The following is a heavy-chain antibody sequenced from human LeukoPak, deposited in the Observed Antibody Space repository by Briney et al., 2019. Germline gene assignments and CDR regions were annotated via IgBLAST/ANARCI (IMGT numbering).Heavy chain of an antibody. CDR1: GVSLHRSF. D-gene: IGHD3/OR15-3a*01. Sequence: PSETLSLTCVVSGVSLHRSFWTWVRQPPGKGLEWIGRIHSSGTTDYSPSLKSRLTISIDTSKNQFSLRLASMTAADTAVYFCGRRPAVDGPIDNWGQGILVAVSS. CDR2: IHSSGTT. V-gene: IGHV4-59*01. CDR3: GRRPAVDGPIDN. J-gene: IGHJ4*02.